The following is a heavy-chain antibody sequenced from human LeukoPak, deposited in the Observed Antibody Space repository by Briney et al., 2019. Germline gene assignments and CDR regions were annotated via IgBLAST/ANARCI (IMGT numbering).Heavy chain of an antibody. V-gene: IGHV1-2*02. CDR1: GYTFTGDY. J-gene: IGHJ5*02. Sequence: ASVKVSCKASGYTFTGDYMHWVRQAPGQGLEWMGWINPNSGGTNYAQKFQGRVTMTRDTSISTAYMELSRLRSDDTAVYYCARGLIVVRNWFDPWGQGTLVTVSS. CDR2: INPNSGGT. CDR3: ARGLIVVRNWFDP. D-gene: IGHD3-22*01.